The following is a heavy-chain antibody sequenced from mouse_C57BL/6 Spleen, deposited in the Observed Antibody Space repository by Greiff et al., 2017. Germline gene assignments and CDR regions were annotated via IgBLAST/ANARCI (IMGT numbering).Heavy chain of an antibody. Sequence: EVNVVESGEGLVKPGGSLKLSCAASGFTFSSYAMSWVRQTPEKRLEWVAYISSGGDYIYYADTVKGRFTISRDNARNTLYLQMSSLKSEDTAMYYCTRVSYGNYEDYYAMDYWGQGTSVTVSS. CDR2: ISSGGDYI. J-gene: IGHJ4*01. V-gene: IGHV5-9-1*02. CDR1: GFTFSSYA. CDR3: TRVSYGNYEDYYAMDY. D-gene: IGHD2-1*01.